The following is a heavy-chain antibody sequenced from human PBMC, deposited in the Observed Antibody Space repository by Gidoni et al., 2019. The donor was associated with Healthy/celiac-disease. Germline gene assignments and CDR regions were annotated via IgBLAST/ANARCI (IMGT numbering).Heavy chain of an antibody. V-gene: IGHV3-53*02. Sequence: EVQLVETGGGLIQPGGSLRLSCAASGFTVSSNYMSWVRQAPGKGLESVSVIYSGGSTYYADSGKGRFTISRDNSKNTLYLQMNSLRAEDTAVYYCAREWELGGGFDYWGQGTLVTVSS. D-gene: IGHD1-26*01. CDR2: IYSGGST. CDR3: AREWELGGGFDY. CDR1: GFTVSSNY. J-gene: IGHJ4*02.